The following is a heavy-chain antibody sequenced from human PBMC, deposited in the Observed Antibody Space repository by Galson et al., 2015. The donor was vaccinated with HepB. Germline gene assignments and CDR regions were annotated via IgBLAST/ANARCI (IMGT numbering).Heavy chain of an antibody. Sequence: SLRLSCAGSGFTFSSYWISWVRQAPGKGLEWVANIKPDGSEKWYVGSVRGRFTISRDNAKNSLYLQMNSLRAEDTAVYYCARESAPVFDYWGQGTLLTVSP. CDR2: IKPDGSEK. V-gene: IGHV3-7*03. CDR3: ARESAPVFDY. CDR1: GFTFSSYW. J-gene: IGHJ4*02.